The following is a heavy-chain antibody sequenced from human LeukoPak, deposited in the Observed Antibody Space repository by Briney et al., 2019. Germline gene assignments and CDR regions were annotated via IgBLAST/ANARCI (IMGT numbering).Heavy chain of an antibody. D-gene: IGHD3-3*01. Sequence: KGXXXVSLIYSPPTTYYAPSVNRRFTISRHNSKNTLYLQMNSLRAEDTAVYYCARSPESGYLPFDYWGQGTLVTVSS. J-gene: IGHJ4*02. CDR3: ARSPESGYLPFDY. CDR2: IYSPPTT. V-gene: IGHV3-53*01.